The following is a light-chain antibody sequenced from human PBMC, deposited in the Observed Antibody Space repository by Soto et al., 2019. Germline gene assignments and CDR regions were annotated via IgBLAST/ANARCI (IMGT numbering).Light chain of an antibody. CDR3: MQGTHWPIT. J-gene: IGKJ5*01. CDR1: QSLVHSDGIAY. Sequence: DVVMTQSPLSLPVTLGQPASISCRSNQSLVHSDGIAYFSWFQQRPGRSQRRLIYKVYNRDSGVQARFSGSGSGTDFALKIRRVEAEDVGVYYCMQGTHWPITFGQGTRLDIK. V-gene: IGKV2-30*02. CDR2: KVY.